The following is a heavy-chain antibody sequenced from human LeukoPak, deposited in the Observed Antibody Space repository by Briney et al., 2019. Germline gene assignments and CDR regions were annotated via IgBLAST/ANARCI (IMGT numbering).Heavy chain of an antibody. CDR3: ATYSSGWYSLGAFDI. V-gene: IGHV1-2*02. J-gene: IGHJ3*02. CDR2: INPNSGGT. Sequence: GASVKVSCKASGYTFTGYYMHWVRQAPGQGGEWMGWINPNSGGTNYAQKFQGRVTMTRDTSISTAYMELSRLRSDDTAVYYCATYSSGWYSLGAFDIWGQGTMVTVSS. CDR1: GYTFTGYY. D-gene: IGHD6-19*01.